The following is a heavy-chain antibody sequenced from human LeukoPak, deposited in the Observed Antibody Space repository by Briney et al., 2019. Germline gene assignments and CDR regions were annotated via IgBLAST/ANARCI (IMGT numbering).Heavy chain of an antibody. V-gene: IGHV1-2*02. CDR3: AVNGFQTLTTSFDY. CDR2: ILPKSGDT. D-gene: IGHD2/OR15-2a*01. J-gene: IGHJ4*02. Sequence: GASVKVSCKASGYTFSAYHVHWVRQAPGQGFEWMGWILPKSGDTDYAQKFQARVTMSRDISVSTAYMELSSLKSDDTAVYYCAVNGFQTLTTSFDYWGQGSLVTVSS. CDR1: GYTFSAYH.